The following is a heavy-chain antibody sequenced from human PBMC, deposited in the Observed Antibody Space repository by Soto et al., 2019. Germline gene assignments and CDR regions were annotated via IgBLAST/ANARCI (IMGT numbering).Heavy chain of an antibody. CDR3: ANDYGDYAGYLEY. V-gene: IGHV3-30*18. Sequence: QVQLVESGGGVVQPGRSLRLSCAASTFTFSNFGMNWVRQAPGKGLEWVAVISFDGSKKYYAASVKGRFTISRDNSKNTLYLEMNRLRPEDTAFYYCANDYGDYAGYLEYWGRGTLVTVSS. CDR2: ISFDGSKK. J-gene: IGHJ4*02. D-gene: IGHD4-17*01. CDR1: TFTFSNFG.